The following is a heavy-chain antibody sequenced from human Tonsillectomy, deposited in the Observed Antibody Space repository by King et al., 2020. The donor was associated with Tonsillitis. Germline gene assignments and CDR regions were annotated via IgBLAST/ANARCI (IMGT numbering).Heavy chain of an antibody. D-gene: IGHD1-26*01. CDR1: GGTFNSYA. J-gene: IGHJ6*03. Sequence: VQLVESGAEVKKPGSSVKVSCKASGGTFNSYAINWVRQAPGQGLEWMGGINPFFRTANYAQKFQDRVTITADKSTTTAYLELSSLRSEDTAVYYCARGGYELSGVDYYYFYYMDVWGKGTTVTVSS. CDR3: ARGGYELSGVDYYYFYYMDV. V-gene: IGHV1-69*06. CDR2: INPFFRTA.